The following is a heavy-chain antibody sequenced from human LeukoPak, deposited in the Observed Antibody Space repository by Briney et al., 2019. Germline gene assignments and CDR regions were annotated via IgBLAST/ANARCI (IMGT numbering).Heavy chain of an antibody. CDR2: IKSKTDGGTT. J-gene: IGHJ6*03. CDR1: GFTFSNAW. V-gene: IGHV3-15*01. CDR3: TTDGIAVAGMAGLGYYYMDV. Sequence: GGSLRLSCAASGFTFSNAWMSWVRQAPGKGLEWVGRIKSKTDGGTTDYAAPVKGRFTISRDDSKNTLYLQMYSLKTEDTAVYYCTTDGIAVAGMAGLGYYYMDVWGKGTTVTVSS. D-gene: IGHD6-19*01.